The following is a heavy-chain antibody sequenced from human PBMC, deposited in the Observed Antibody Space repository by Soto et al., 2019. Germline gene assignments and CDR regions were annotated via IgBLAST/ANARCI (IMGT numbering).Heavy chain of an antibody. D-gene: IGHD6-13*01. Sequence: TLSLTCTVSGDSINNYYWSWIRQPPGKRLEWIGYIYYTGSTTYNPSLESRVTMSVDTSKNQFSLKLSSVNAADTAVYYCAKYRRTEAEGFTLDYWGRGTLVTVSS. J-gene: IGHJ4*02. CDR1: GDSINNYY. CDR3: AKYRRTEAEGFTLDY. CDR2: IYYTGST. V-gene: IGHV4-59*01.